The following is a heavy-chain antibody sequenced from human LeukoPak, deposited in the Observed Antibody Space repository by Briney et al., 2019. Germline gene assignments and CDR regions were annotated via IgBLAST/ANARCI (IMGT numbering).Heavy chain of an antibody. CDR3: AKPRDILVVPAATEFDY. J-gene: IGHJ4*02. CDR2: ISGSGGST. V-gene: IGHV3-23*01. D-gene: IGHD2-2*01. CDR1: GFTFSSYA. Sequence: GGSLRLSCAASGFTFSSYAMSWVRQAPGKGLEWVSAISGSGGSTYYADSVKGRFTISRDNSKNTLYLQMNSLRAEDTAVYYCAKPRDILVVPAATEFDYGGQGTLVTVSS.